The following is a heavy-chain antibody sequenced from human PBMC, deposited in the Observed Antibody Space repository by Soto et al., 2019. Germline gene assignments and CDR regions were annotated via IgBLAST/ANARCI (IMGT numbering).Heavy chain of an antibody. Sequence: GESLKISCKGSGYSFTSHWIGWVRQMPGKCLEWMWIIYPGDSDTRYSPSFQGLVTISADKSITTAHLQWSSLKASDTAMYYCARHPGAADTSDIDYWGQGTLVTVSS. D-gene: IGHD6-25*01. J-gene: IGHJ4*02. V-gene: IGHV5-51*01. CDR3: ARHPGAADTSDIDY. CDR2: IYPGDSDT. CDR1: GYSFTSHW.